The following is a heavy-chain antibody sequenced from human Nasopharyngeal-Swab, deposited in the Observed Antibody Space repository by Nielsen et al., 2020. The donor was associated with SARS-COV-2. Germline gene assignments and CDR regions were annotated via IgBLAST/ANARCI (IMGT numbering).Heavy chain of an antibody. D-gene: IGHD3-3*01. J-gene: IGHJ4*02. CDR2: FDPEDGET. V-gene: IGHV1-24*01. Sequence: WVRQAPGQGLEWMGGFDPEDGETIYAQKFQGRVTMTEDTSTDTAYMELSSLRSEDTAAYYCATGLPLLRFLEWLLYWGQGTLVTVSS. CDR3: ATGLPLLRFLEWLLY.